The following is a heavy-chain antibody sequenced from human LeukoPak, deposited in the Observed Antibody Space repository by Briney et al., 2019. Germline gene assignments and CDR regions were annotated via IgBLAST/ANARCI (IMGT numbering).Heavy chain of an antibody. V-gene: IGHV4-59*01. J-gene: IGHJ4*02. CDR2: IHNSGTS. CDR1: DDSISDYY. Sequence: SETLSLTCTVSDDSISDYYQGWIRQPPGKGLEWIGYIHNSGTSTYNLSLKSRVTISADTSKNQFSLKLNSMTTADTAVYYCTRGAGWLIDYWGQGILVTVSS. CDR3: TRGAGWLIDY. D-gene: IGHD3-16*01.